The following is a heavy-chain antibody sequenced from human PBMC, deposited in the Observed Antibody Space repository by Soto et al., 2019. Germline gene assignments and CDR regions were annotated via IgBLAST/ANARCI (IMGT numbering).Heavy chain of an antibody. Sequence: QMQLVQSGPEVKKPGTSVKVSCKASGFTFTSSAVQWVRQARGQRLEWIGWIVVGSGNTNYAQKFQERATITRDMSTSTAYMELSSLRSEDTAVYYCAAEHTAMVPYYFDYWGQGTLVTVSS. CDR1: GFTFTSSA. CDR3: AAEHTAMVPYYFDY. CDR2: IVVGSGNT. D-gene: IGHD5-18*01. J-gene: IGHJ4*02. V-gene: IGHV1-58*01.